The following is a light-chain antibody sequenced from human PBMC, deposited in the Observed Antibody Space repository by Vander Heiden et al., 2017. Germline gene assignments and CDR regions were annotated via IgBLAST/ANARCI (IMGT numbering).Light chain of an antibody. Sequence: QSVLSQPPSASGTPGQRVTISCSGSSSNVGSKSVIWYQQLPGTAPKLLIYRNTERPSGVPDRFSGSKSGTSASLAISGLQSEDEADYYCAAWDVRLNGMIFGGGTKLTVL. CDR2: RNT. CDR1: SSNVGSKS. V-gene: IGLV1-44*01. J-gene: IGLJ2*01. CDR3: AAWDVRLNGMI.